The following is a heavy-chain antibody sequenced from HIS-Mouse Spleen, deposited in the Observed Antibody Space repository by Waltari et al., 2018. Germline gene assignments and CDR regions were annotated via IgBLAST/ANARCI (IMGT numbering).Heavy chain of an antibody. J-gene: IGHJ2*01. D-gene: IGHD6-13*01. Sequence: QLQLPESGPGLVTPSETLSLTCTVSGGSISRSSFYWAWLRQPPGKGLEWSGSIYYSGSTYYNPSLKSRVTISVDTSKNQFSLKLSSVTAADTAVYYCAREIPYSSSWYDWYFDLWGRGTLVTVSS. CDR3: AREIPYSSSWYDWYFDL. V-gene: IGHV4-39*07. CDR2: IYYSGST. CDR1: GGSISRSSFY.